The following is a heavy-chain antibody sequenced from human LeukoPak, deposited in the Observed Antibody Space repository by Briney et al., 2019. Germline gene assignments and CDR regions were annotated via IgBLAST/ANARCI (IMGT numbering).Heavy chain of an antibody. CDR1: GYTFTGYY. J-gene: IGHJ4*02. Sequence: ASVKVSFKASGYTFTGYYMHWVRQAPGQGLGWMGWINPNSGVTNYAQNFQGRVTMTRDTSISTAFMELTSLRPDDTAVYYCARDLLLDSWGQGTLVTVSS. CDR3: ARDLLLDS. CDR2: INPNSGVT. V-gene: IGHV1-2*02. D-gene: IGHD5-18*01.